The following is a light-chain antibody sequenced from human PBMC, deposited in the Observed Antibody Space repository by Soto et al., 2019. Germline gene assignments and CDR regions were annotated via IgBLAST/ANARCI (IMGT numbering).Light chain of an antibody. CDR2: GAS. CDR3: QHYDNWPNT. Sequence: EILMTQSPGTLSLSAGERATLSCRASQSVSSNLAWYQQKPGQAPRLLVYGASTRATGFPARFSGSRSGTEFTLTISSLQSEDFAIYYCQHYDNWPNTFGQGTRLEIK. J-gene: IGKJ5*01. V-gene: IGKV3-15*01. CDR1: QSVSSN.